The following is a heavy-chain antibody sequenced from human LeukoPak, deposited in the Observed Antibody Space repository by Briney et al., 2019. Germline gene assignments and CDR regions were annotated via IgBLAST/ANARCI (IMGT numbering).Heavy chain of an antibody. D-gene: IGHD2-21*02. CDR3: AKDFEAYCGGDCYSKPNWFDP. Sequence: PGRSLRLSCAASGFAFDDYAMHWVRQAPGKGLEWVSGISWNSGRIGYADSVKGRFTISRDNAKNSLYLQMNSLRAEDTAVYYCAKDFEAYCGGDCYSKPNWFDPWGQGTLVTVSS. CDR2: ISWNSGRI. J-gene: IGHJ5*02. CDR1: GFAFDDYA. V-gene: IGHV3-9*01.